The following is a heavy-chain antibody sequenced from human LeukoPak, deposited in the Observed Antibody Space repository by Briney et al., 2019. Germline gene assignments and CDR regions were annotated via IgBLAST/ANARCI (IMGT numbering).Heavy chain of an antibody. J-gene: IGHJ4*02. CDR1: GGSFSGYY. D-gene: IGHD3-10*01. V-gene: IGHV4-34*01. CDR2: INHSGST. CDR3: ARDPSMVRGVHLKYYFDY. Sequence: SETLSLTCAVYGGSFSGYYWSWIRQPPGKGLEWIGEINHSGSTNYNPSLKSRVTISVDTSKNQFSLKLSSVTAEDTAVYYCARDPSMVRGVHLKYYFDYWGQGTLITVSS.